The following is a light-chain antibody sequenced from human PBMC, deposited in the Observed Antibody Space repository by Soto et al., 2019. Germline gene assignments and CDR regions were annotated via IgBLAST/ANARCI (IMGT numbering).Light chain of an antibody. Sequence: QSVLTQPPSVSAAPGQKVTISCSGSSSNIGNNYVSWYQQFPGTAPKLLIYDNNKRPSGIPDRFSGSKSGTSATLGITGLRTGDGAEYYCGTFDGSLSVVVFGGGTKLTVL. CDR3: GTFDGSLSVVV. J-gene: IGLJ2*01. CDR2: DNN. V-gene: IGLV1-51*01. CDR1: SSNIGNNY.